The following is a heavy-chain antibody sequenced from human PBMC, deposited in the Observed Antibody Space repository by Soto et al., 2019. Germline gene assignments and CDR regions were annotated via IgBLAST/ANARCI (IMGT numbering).Heavy chain of an antibody. D-gene: IGHD3-10*01. J-gene: IGHJ5*02. CDR1: GGSISSSSYY. V-gene: IGHV4-39*01. Sequence: PSETLSLTCTVSGGSISSSSYYWGWIRQPPGKGLEWIGSIYYSGSTYYNPSLKSRVTISVDTSKNQFSLKLSSVTAADTAVYYCARKAAEWFGNWFDPWGQGTLVTSPQ. CDR2: IYYSGST. CDR3: ARKAAEWFGNWFDP.